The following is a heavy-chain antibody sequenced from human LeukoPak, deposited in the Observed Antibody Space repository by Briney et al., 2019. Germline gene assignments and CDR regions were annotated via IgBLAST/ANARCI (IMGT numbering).Heavy chain of an antibody. Sequence: GGSLRLSCAASGFTVSSNYMSWVRQAPGKGLERVSVIYSGGSTYYADSVKGRFTISRDNSKNTLYLQMNSLRAEDTAVYYCARDLGVPAAMALDYWGQGTLVTVSS. CDR2: IYSGGST. CDR3: ARDLGVPAAMALDY. CDR1: GFTVSSNY. D-gene: IGHD2-2*01. J-gene: IGHJ4*02. V-gene: IGHV3-53*01.